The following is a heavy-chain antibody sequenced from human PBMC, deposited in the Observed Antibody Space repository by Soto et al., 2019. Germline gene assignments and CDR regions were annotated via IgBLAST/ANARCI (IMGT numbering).Heavy chain of an antibody. CDR1: GYTFTSYG. V-gene: IGHV1-18*01. J-gene: IGHJ6*03. CDR2: ISAYNGNT. Sequence: QVQLVQSGAEVKKPGASVKVSCKASGYTFTSYGISWVRQAPGQGLEWMGWISAYNGNTNYAQKLQGRVTMTTDTSTSTAYMELRSLICADPAVYYFATDVSYYYDMDVWGKGTTVTVSS. CDR3: ATDVSYYYDMDV.